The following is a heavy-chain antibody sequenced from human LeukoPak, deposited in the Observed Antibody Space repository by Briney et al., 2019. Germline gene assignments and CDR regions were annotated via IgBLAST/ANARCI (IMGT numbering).Heavy chain of an antibody. CDR1: GFTFSGSA. V-gene: IGHV3-73*01. CDR2: IRSKANSYAT. Sequence: GGSLRLSCAASGFTFSGSAMHWVRQASGKGREWVGRIRSKANSYATAYAASVKGRFTISRDDSKNTAYLQMNSLKTEDTAVYYCTSTHYYYYYYMDVGGKGTTVTVS. J-gene: IGHJ6*03. CDR3: TSTHYYYYYYMDV.